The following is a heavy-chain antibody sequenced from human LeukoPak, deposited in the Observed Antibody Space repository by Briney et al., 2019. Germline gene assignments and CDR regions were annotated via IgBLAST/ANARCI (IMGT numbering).Heavy chain of an antibody. V-gene: IGHV3-48*01. D-gene: IGHD3-10*01. Sequence: GGSLRLSCAASGFSFSTYSMTWVRQAPGKGLEWVSYISPGSGTIYYADSVRGRFTISRDNAKNSLYLQMNSLRAEDTAVYYCARLGSGSTLDCWGQGILVTVSS. CDR3: ARLGSGSTLDC. J-gene: IGHJ4*02. CDR2: ISPGSGTI. CDR1: GFSFSTYS.